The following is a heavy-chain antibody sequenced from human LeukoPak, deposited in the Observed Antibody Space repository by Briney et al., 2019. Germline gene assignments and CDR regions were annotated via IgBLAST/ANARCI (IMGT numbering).Heavy chain of an antibody. D-gene: IGHD3-10*01. CDR1: GGSFSGYY. J-gene: IGHJ5*02. CDR3: ARSGVRLLWFGESSPRNNWFDP. Sequence: SETLSLTCAVYGGSFSGYYWSWIRQPPGKGLEWIGEINHSGSTNYNPSLKSRVTISVDTSKNQFSLQLSSVTAADTAVYYCARSGVRLLWFGESSPRNNWFDPWGQGTLVTVSS. CDR2: INHSGST. V-gene: IGHV4-34*01.